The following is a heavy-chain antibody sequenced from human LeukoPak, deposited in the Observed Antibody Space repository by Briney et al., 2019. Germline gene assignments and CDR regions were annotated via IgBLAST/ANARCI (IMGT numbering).Heavy chain of an antibody. CDR2: ISRDGNTI. CDR1: ELSFYNYE. D-gene: IGHD5-12*01. V-gene: IGHV3-48*03. CDR3: ASRQPYYGYDY. J-gene: IGHJ4*02. Sequence: GGSLRLSCVVSELSFYNYEMNWVRRFPGKGLEWVSYISRDGNTIHYADSVKGRFTFSRDNGKRSVYLQMNGLRVEDTAVYYCASRQPYYGYDYWGRGTQVTVSS.